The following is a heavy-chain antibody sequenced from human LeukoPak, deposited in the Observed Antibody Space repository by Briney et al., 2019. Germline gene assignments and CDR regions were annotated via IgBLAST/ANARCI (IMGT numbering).Heavy chain of an antibody. CDR1: GFTFTIFG. CDR2: IDARSGIT. CDR3: ARTYDFGRGPPGDAFDN. V-gene: IGHV3-48*01. Sequence: GGSLRLSCAASGFTFTIFGLNWVRQAPGKGPEWVSYIDARSGITYYADSVQGRFTVSRDNAKESVFLQMNSLRADDTAVYYCARTYDFGRGPPGDAFDNWGPGTSVIVSS. D-gene: IGHD3-3*01. J-gene: IGHJ3*02.